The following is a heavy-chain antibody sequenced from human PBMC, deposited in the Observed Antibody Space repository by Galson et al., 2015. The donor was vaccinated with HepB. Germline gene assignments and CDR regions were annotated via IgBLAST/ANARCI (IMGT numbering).Heavy chain of an antibody. CDR1: GYTFTSYD. CDR3: ARVLWFGESDAFDI. Sequence: SVKVSCKASGYTFTSYDINWVRQATGQGLEWMGWMNPNSGNTGYAQKFQGRVTMTRNTSISTAYMELSSLRSEDTAVYYCARVLWFGESDAFDIWGQGTMVTVSS. J-gene: IGHJ3*02. CDR2: MNPNSGNT. D-gene: IGHD3-10*01. V-gene: IGHV1-8*01.